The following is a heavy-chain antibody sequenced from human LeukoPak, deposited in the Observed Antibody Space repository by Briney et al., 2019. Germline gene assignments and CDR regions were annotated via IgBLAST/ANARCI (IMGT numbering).Heavy chain of an antibody. CDR2: IYHSGTT. V-gene: IGHV4-28*01. CDR3: ARKENVYYYFDY. D-gene: IGHD3-10*01. J-gene: IGHJ4*02. Sequence: PSETLSLTCAVSGYSITSSSWWGWIRQPPGKGLEWIGYIYHSGTTYYNPSLQSRATMSVDTSKIQFSLKLSSVTAVDTAVYYCARKENVYYYFDYWGQGTLVTVSS. CDR1: GYSITSSSW.